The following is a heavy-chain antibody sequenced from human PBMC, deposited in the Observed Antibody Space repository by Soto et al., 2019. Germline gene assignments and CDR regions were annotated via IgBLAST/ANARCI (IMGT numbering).Heavy chain of an antibody. CDR1: GFTFSSYA. J-gene: IGHJ4*02. Sequence: GGSLRLSCAASGFTFSSYAMSWVRQAPGKGLEWVSAISGSGGSTYYADSVKGRFTISRDNSKNMLYLQMNSLRAEDTAVYYCAKDGAGRVAAAGDYWGQGTLVTVSS. CDR2: ISGSGGST. D-gene: IGHD6-13*01. CDR3: AKDGAGRVAAAGDY. V-gene: IGHV3-23*01.